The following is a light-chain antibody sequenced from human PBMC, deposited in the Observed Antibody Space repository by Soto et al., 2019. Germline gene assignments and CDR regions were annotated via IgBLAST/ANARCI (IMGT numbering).Light chain of an antibody. CDR1: SSDIGGYDY. CDR3: TSYASGSSHVV. V-gene: IGLV2-14*01. CDR2: DVN. Sequence: QSVLTQPASVSGSPGQSITLSCTGTSSDIGGYDYVSWYQRHPGKAPKLIIYDVNNLPSGVSNRFSGSKSGNTASLTISGLQAEDEADYYCTSYASGSSHVVFGGGTQLTVL. J-gene: IGLJ2*01.